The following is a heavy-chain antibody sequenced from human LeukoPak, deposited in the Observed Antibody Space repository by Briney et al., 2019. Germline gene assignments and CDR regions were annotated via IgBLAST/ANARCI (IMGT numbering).Heavy chain of an antibody. D-gene: IGHD3-22*01. CDR2: ISTIGSNI. Sequence: GGSLRLSCATSGFTFSSYSMHWVRQAPGKGLEWVSSISTIGSNIYYADSVKGRFTISRDNAKNSLYLQMNSLRAEDTAVYYCARGEYCYDSSGYYNFDYWGQGTLVTVSS. J-gene: IGHJ4*02. V-gene: IGHV3-21*01. CDR3: ARGEYCYDSSGYYNFDY. CDR1: GFTFSSYS.